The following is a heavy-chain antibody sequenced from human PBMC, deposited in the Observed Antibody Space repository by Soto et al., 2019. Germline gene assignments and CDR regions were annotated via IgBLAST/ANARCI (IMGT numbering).Heavy chain of an antibody. CDR2: ISYDASNK. V-gene: IGHV3-30-3*01. J-gene: IGHJ4*02. Sequence: GGSLRLSCGASGFTFSSYAIHWVRQAPGKGLEWVAIISYDASNKYYADSVKGRFTISRDNSKNTLYLQMNSLRAEDTAVYYCARDLAAGTCDYWGQGTLVTVSS. D-gene: IGHD6-13*01. CDR1: GFTFSSYA. CDR3: ARDLAAGTCDY.